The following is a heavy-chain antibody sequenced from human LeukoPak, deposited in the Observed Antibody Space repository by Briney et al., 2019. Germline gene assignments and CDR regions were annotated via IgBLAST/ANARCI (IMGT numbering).Heavy chain of an antibody. V-gene: IGHV1-18*01. J-gene: IGHJ4*02. D-gene: IGHD1-26*01. CDR1: GYTFTTYA. CDR2: ISTYNGDT. Sequence: ASVKVSCTTSGYTFTTYAISWVRQAPGQGLEWMGWISTYNGDTNYAQNLQGRVTMTTDASTNTAYLELRSLRSDDTALYYCARFSGSYYSPVYWGQGTLVTVSS. CDR3: ARFSGSYYSPVY.